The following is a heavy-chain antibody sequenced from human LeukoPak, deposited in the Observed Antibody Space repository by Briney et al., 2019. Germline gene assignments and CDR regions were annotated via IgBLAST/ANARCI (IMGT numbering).Heavy chain of an antibody. CDR2: ISAYTGNT. D-gene: IGHD2-2*01. V-gene: IGHV1-18*01. Sequence: ASVKVSCKASGYTFTSYGISWVRQAPGQGLEWMGWISAYTGNTSYAQKLQGRVTMTTDTSTSTAYMELRSLRSDDTAVYYCARERGLIGYCSSTSCYYPYWFDPWGQGTLVTVSS. J-gene: IGHJ5*02. CDR3: ARERGLIGYCSSTSCYYPYWFDP. CDR1: GYTFTSYG.